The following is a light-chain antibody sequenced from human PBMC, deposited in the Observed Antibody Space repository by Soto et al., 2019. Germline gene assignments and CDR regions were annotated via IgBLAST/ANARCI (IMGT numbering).Light chain of an antibody. CDR2: EVS. V-gene: IGLV2-23*02. J-gene: IGLJ7*01. Sequence: QSALTQPASVSGSPGQSITISCTGTSSDVGSYNLVSWYQQHPGKAPKLMIYEVSKRPSGVSNRFSGSKSGNTASLTISGLQAEDEADYYCCSYAGSSTFKAVFGGGTQLTVL. CDR3: CSYAGSSTFKAV. CDR1: SSDVGSYNL.